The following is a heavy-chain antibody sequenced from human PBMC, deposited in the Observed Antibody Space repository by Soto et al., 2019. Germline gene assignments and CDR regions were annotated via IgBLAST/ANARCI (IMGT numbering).Heavy chain of an antibody. CDR2: IIPILGIA. CDR1: GGTFSSYT. CDR3: ARGKYSGYDHNDY. V-gene: IGHV1-69*02. D-gene: IGHD5-12*01. Sequence: ASVKVSCKASGGTFSSYTISWVRQVPGQGLEWMGRIIPILGIANYAQKFQGRVTITADKSTSTAHMELSSLRSEDTAVYYCARGKYSGYDHNDYWGQGTLVTVSS. J-gene: IGHJ4*02.